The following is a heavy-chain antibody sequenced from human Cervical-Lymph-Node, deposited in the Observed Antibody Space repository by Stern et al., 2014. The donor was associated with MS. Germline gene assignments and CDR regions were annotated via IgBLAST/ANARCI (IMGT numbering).Heavy chain of an antibody. CDR2: IHDSGST. J-gene: IGHJ5*02. CDR3: ATTRWDLFTWNWFDP. Sequence: QVQLVESGPGLVKPSQTLSLTCTVSGGSISSSGYYWSWIRQPADKGLEWIGRIHDSGSTYYNPSLTSRVTISMDTAKHQFSLRLTSVTAADTAVYYCATTRWDLFTWNWFDPWGQGTLVTVSS. D-gene: IGHD1-26*01. V-gene: IGHV4-61*02. CDR1: GGSISSSGYY.